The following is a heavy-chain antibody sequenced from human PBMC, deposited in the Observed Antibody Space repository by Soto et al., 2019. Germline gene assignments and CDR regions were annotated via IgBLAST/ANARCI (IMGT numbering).Heavy chain of an antibody. J-gene: IGHJ6*02. D-gene: IGHD6-19*01. V-gene: IGHV1-18*01. CDR1: GYTFTTYG. CDR2: ISAYNGNT. Sequence: QVQLVQSGAEVKKPGASVKVSCKASGYTFTTYGITWVRQAPGQGLEWMGCISAYNGNTNYAQKLQGRVTMTTDTPTSTANRELGNRRPNDTSVDYCVKDGADTDVWGQGTTVTASS. CDR3: VKDGADTDV.